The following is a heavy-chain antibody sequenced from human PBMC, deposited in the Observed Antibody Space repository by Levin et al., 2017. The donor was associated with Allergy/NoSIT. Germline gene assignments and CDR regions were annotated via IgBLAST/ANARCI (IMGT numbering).Heavy chain of an antibody. CDR2: ISSTGSTI. CDR3: ARQLGNFWSGYNYFDY. CDR1: GFTFSSYE. J-gene: IGHJ4*02. V-gene: IGHV3-48*03. D-gene: IGHD3-3*01. Sequence: GGSLRLSCAASGFTFSSYEMNWVRRAPGKGLEWVSYISSTGSTIYSADSVKGRFTISRANAKNSLYLHMNSLRAEDTAVYYCARQLGNFWSGYNYFDYWGQGTLVTVSS.